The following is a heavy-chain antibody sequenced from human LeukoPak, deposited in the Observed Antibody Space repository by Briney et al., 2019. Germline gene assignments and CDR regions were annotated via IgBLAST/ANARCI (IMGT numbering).Heavy chain of an antibody. J-gene: IGHJ4*02. CDR1: GYTFTGYY. V-gene: IGHV1-3*01. CDR2: INAYNGDT. D-gene: IGHD6-19*01. CDR3: ARGSSSDWPLEY. Sequence: ASVKVSCKASGYTFTGYYMHWVRQAPGQGLEWMGWINAYNGDTEYSQKFQGRVTITRDTSASTAYMELSTLRSEDTAVYYCARGSSSDWPLEYWGRGILVTVSS.